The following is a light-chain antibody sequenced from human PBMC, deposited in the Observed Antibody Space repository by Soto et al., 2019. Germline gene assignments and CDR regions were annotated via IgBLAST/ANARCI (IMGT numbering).Light chain of an antibody. CDR1: HDVTNC. J-gene: IGKJ2*01. CDR2: DAS. V-gene: IGKV1-33*01. CDR3: QQCDNLPYT. Sequence: GDRVTITCQASHDVTNCLNWYQQKPGKAPKLLIFDASNLEIGVPSRFSGSGSGTDFSFTISRLQPEDIATYFCQQCDNLPYTFGQGTKVEIK.